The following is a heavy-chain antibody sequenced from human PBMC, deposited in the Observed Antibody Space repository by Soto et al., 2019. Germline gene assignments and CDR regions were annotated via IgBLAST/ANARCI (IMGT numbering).Heavy chain of an antibody. CDR1: GGSISSYY. CDR3: ATGIAAAGTNYYYYGMYV. D-gene: IGHD6-13*01. J-gene: IGHJ6*02. Sequence: SETLSLTCTVSGGSISSYYWNWIRQAPGKGLEWIGYVYYSGSTNYNPALKSRVTISVGTSKNQFSLKLSSVTAPDTAVYYCATGIAAAGTNYYYYGMYVWGQGTTVTVSS. CDR2: VYYSGST. V-gene: IGHV4-59*01.